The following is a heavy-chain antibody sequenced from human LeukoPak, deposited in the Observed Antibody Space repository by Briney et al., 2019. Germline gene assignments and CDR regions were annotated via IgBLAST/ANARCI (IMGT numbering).Heavy chain of an antibody. CDR1: GGSISSYY. J-gene: IGHJ4*02. CDR3: ARGPRGVSLWFASSD. V-gene: IGHV4-59*01. Sequence: SETLSLTCTVSGGSISSYYWSWIRQPPGKGLEWIGYIYYSGSTNYKPSLKSRVTISVDTSKNQFSLKLSSVTAADTAVYYCARGPRGVSLWFASSDWGQGTLVTVSS. CDR2: IYYSGST. D-gene: IGHD3-10*01.